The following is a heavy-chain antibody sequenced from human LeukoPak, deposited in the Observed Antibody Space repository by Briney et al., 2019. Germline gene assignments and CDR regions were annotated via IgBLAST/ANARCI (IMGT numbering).Heavy chain of an antibody. Sequence: GGSLRLSCAASGFTFSSPAMSWVRQAPGKGLGWVSAISGTSGTTYYADSVKGRFTISRDNSKNTLYLQMNSLRAEDTAVYYCATLSGYSSGYYVYWGQGTLVTVSS. J-gene: IGHJ4*02. CDR2: ISGTSGTT. V-gene: IGHV3-23*01. CDR1: GFTFSSPA. CDR3: ATLSGYSSGYYVY. D-gene: IGHD6-19*01.